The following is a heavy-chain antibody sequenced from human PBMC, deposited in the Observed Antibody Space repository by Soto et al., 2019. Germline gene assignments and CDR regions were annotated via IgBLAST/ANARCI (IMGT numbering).Heavy chain of an antibody. D-gene: IGHD3-16*02. CDR1: GFTFSSYG. J-gene: IGHJ4*02. Sequence: QVQLVESGGGVVQPGRSLRLSCAASGFTFSSYGMHWVRQAPGKGLEWVAVISYDGSNKYYADSVKGRFTISRDNSKNTLNLQMNSLRAEDTPVYYCAKDLVITFEGVTVTTTLYYWGQGTLVTVSS. CDR3: AKDLVITFEGVTVTTTLYY. V-gene: IGHV3-30*18. CDR2: ISYDGSNK.